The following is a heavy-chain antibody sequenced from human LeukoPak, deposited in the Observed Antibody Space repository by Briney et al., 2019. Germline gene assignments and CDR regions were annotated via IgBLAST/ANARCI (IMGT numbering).Heavy chain of an antibody. CDR1: GYSISSGYY. CDR3: ARVSSSWSFYYMDV. V-gene: IGHV4-38-2*02. Sequence: SETLSLTCTVSGYSISSGYYWGWIRQPPGKGLEWIGSIYHSGSTYYNPSLKSRVTISVDTSKNQFSLKLSSVTAADTAVYYCARVSSSWSFYYMDVWGKGTTVTVSS. D-gene: IGHD6-13*01. CDR2: IYHSGST. J-gene: IGHJ6*03.